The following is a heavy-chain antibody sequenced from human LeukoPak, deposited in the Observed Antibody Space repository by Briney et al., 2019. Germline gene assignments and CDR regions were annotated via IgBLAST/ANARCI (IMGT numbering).Heavy chain of an antibody. J-gene: IGHJ4*02. V-gene: IGHV3-74*01. Sequence: GGSLRLSCAASGFTFRNYWMHWVRQAPGKGLVWVSRINSDGSRTTYADSVKGRFTISRDNSKNTVYLQMNSLRAEDTAVYYCARDIEEGDGYTSDYWGQGTLVTVSS. D-gene: IGHD5-24*01. CDR1: GFTFRNYW. CDR2: INSDGSRT. CDR3: ARDIEEGDGYTSDY.